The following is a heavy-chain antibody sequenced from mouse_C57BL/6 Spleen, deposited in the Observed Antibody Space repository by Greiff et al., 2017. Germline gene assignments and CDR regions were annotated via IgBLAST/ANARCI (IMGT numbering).Heavy chain of an antibody. Sequence: VQLQQSGTVLARPGASVKMSCKTSGYTFTSYWMHWVKQRPGQGLEWIGAIYPGNSDTSYNQKFKGKAKLTAVTSASTAYMELSSLTNEDSAVYYCTREVITTVVEDYWGQGTTLTVSS. CDR2: IYPGNSDT. CDR3: TREVITTVVEDY. D-gene: IGHD1-1*01. V-gene: IGHV1-5*01. CDR1: GYTFTSYW. J-gene: IGHJ2*01.